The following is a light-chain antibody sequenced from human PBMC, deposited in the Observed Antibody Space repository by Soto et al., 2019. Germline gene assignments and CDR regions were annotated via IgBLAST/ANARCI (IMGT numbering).Light chain of an antibody. V-gene: IGKV1-5*03. Sequence: DIQMTQSPSTLSASVGDRVTITCRASQSISSWLAWYQQKPGKAPKLVIYKASSLESGVPSRFSGSGSGTDFTLTIRSLQPDDFAPYYCQQYNSYPITFGQGTRLEIK. CDR3: QQYNSYPIT. CDR2: KAS. CDR1: QSISSW. J-gene: IGKJ5*01.